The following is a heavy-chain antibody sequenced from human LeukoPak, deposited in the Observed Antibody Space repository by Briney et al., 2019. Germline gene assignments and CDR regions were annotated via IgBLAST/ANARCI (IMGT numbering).Heavy chain of an antibody. CDR3: ARGVMDV. CDR1: GGSFSGYY. V-gene: IGHV4-34*01. J-gene: IGHJ6*03. CDR2: INHSGST. Sequence: SETLSLTCAVYGGSFSGYYWSWIRQPPGKGMEWIGEINHSGSTNYNPSLKSRVTISVETSKKQFSLKLSSVTAADTAVYYCARGVMDVWGKGTTVTVSS.